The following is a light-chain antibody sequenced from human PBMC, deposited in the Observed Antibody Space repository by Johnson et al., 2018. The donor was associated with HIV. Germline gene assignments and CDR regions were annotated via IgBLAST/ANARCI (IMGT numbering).Light chain of an antibody. CDR2: ANN. CDR1: SSNIGNNF. CDR3: GTWDSSLRVFYV. J-gene: IGLJ1*01. V-gene: IGLV1-51*02. Sequence: QSVLTQPPSVSAAPGQKVAISCSGSSSNIGNNFVSWYQQLPGTAPKLLIYANNKRPSGIADRFSGSKSGTSATLGITGLQTGDEADYYCGTWDSSLRVFYVFGTGTKVTVL.